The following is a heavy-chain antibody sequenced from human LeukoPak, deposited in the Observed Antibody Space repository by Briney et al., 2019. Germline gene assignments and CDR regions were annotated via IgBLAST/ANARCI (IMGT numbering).Heavy chain of an antibody. D-gene: IGHD3-16*02. CDR2: INRDGSSR. Sequence: GRTLGLSCAVSGFTFSSYWMHGVREAPGKGLVGVSRINRDGSSRSCADSGKGRFTISRDNAKNTLYLQMTSLRAEDTAVYYCARGPSIMITFGRVIAAELDYWGQGTLVTVSS. CDR1: GFTFSSYW. V-gene: IGHV3-74*01. CDR3: ARGPSIMITFGRVIAAELDY. J-gene: IGHJ4*02.